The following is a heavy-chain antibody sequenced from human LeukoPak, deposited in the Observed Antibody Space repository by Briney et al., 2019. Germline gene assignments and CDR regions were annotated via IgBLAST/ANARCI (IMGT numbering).Heavy chain of an antibody. D-gene: IGHD6-19*01. V-gene: IGHV3-66*02. CDR3: ARGRQQWLVWGASPGTLFDP. CDR2: IYSGGST. J-gene: IGHJ5*02. Sequence: PGGSLRLSCAASGFTVSSNYMSWVRQAPGKGLEWVSVIYSGGSTYYADSVKGRFTISRDNSKNTLYLQMNSLRAEDTAVYYCARGRQQWLVWGASPGTLFDPWGQGTLVTVSS. CDR1: GFTVSSNY.